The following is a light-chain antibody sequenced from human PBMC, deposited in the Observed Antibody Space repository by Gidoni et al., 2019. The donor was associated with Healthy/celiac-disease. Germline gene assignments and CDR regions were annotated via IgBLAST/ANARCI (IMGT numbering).Light chain of an antibody. Sequence: DIVMSQSPLSLPVTPGEPASISCRSSQSLLHSNGYKYLDWYLQKPGQSPQLLIYLGSTRASGVPDRFSGSGSGTDFTLKISRVEAEDVGVYYCMQALQTLRTFXQXTKVEIK. V-gene: IGKV2-28*01. J-gene: IGKJ1*01. CDR2: LGS. CDR3: MQALQTLRT. CDR1: QSLLHSNGYKY.